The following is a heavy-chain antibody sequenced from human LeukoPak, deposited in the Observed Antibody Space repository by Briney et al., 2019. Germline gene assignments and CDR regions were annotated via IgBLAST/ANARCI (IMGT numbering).Heavy chain of an antibody. Sequence: GASVKVSCKASGYTFTSYAIHWVRQAPGQRLEWMGWSNAGNGNTKYSQDFRGRVTITRDTSASTAYMELSSLSSEDMAVYYCARGQSYAMDVWGQGTTVTVSS. CDR2: SNAGNGNT. CDR3: ARGQSYAMDV. D-gene: IGHD4-11*01. V-gene: IGHV1-3*02. CDR1: GYTFTSYA. J-gene: IGHJ6*02.